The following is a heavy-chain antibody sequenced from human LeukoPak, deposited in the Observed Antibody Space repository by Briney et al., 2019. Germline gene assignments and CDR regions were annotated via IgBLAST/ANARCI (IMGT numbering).Heavy chain of an antibody. CDR3: ARARRGYSLYYYYMDV. J-gene: IGHJ6*03. D-gene: IGHD5-12*01. Sequence: ASVKVSCKASGYTFTSYDINWVRQATGQGLEWMGWMNPNSGNTGYAQKFQGRATITRNTSISTAYMELSSLRSEDTAVYYCARARRGYSLYYYYMDVWGKGTTVTVSS. V-gene: IGHV1-8*03. CDR1: GYTFTSYD. CDR2: MNPNSGNT.